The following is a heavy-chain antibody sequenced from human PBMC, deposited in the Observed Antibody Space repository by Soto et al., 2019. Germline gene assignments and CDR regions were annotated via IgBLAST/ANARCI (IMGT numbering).Heavy chain of an antibody. D-gene: IGHD4-17*01. J-gene: IGHJ5*02. CDR1: GYTFTTYF. CDR3: ARVVVPTTATTSNWFDP. Sequence: ASVKVSCKASGYTFTTYFMHWVRQAPGQGLEWVGMIDPSGGSTNYAQRFQGRVAMTSDTSTSTIYMELSSLTTDDTAVYYCARVVVPTTATTSNWFDPWGQGTLVTVSS. V-gene: IGHV1-46*01. CDR2: IDPSGGST.